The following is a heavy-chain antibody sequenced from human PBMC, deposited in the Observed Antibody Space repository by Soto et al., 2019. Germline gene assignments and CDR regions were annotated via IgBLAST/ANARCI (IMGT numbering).Heavy chain of an antibody. CDR1: GFTFNTHG. J-gene: IGHJ4*02. Sequence: QVQLVESGGGVVQPGRSLRLSCAASGFTFNTHGMHWVRRAPGKGLEWVAVIWYDESKKYYEDSVTGRFTISRDNSRSALYLQMDSLRAEDTGVYYCARSSGLGIDFWGQGTLVTVSS. CDR3: ARSSGLGIDF. V-gene: IGHV3-33*01. CDR2: IWYDESKK. D-gene: IGHD6-19*01.